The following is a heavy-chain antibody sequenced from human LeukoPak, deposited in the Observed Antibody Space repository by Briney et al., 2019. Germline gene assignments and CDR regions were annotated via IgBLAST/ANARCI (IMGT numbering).Heavy chain of an antibody. J-gene: IGHJ5*02. CDR1: GFTFSSYS. CDR2: ISSSSSYI. CDR3: ASTYGSSGYLGWFDP. D-gene: IGHD3-22*01. V-gene: IGHV3-21*01. Sequence: GGSLRLSCAASGFTFSSYSMNWVRQAPGKGLEWVSSISSSSSYIYYADSVKGRFTISRDNAKNSLYLQMNSLRAEDTAVYYCASTYGSSGYLGWFDPWGQGTLVTVSS.